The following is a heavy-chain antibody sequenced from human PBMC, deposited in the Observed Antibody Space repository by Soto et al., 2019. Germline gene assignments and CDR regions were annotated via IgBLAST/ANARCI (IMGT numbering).Heavy chain of an antibody. J-gene: IGHJ6*02. D-gene: IGHD3-22*01. Sequence: SETLSLTGAVYGGSFGAYDCSWIRQPPWKGLEWIGEIVHTGSTNYNPSLKSRVTISVDTSKNQFSLKLSSVNAADTAMYYCERVTPHYYYDSSGPSLGMDVSGQGTTVTVSS. CDR1: GGSFGAYD. CDR3: ERVTPHYYYDSSGPSLGMDV. V-gene: IGHV4-34*12. CDR2: IVHTGST.